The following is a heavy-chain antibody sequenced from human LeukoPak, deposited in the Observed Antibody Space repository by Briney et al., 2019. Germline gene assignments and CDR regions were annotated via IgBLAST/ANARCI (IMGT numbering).Heavy chain of an antibody. V-gene: IGHV4-34*01. CDR2: INHSGRT. D-gene: IGHD3-16*01. CDR3: ARDSRIMMKFGGVGVGYYHYYGLNV. J-gene: IGHJ6*02. Sequence: PSETLSLTCAVYGGSFSHYYWSWIRQPPGKGLEWIGEINHSGRTNYNPSLKSRVTMSVDTSKNHFSLKLSSVTAADTAVYYCARDSRIMMKFGGVGVGYYHYYGLNVWGQGTTVTVSS. CDR1: GGSFSHYY.